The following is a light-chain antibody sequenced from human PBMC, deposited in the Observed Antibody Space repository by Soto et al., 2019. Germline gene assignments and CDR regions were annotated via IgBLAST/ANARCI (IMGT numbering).Light chain of an antibody. Sequence: EIVTTQSPATLSVPPGPRATLSCRASQSVNSNLAWYQQKPGQTPRLLLYRAYTRATGIPDRFSGSGSGTDFTLTISRLEPEDSAVYYCQQRNVWPPVPFGQGTRVEIK. CDR2: RAY. V-gene: IGKV3-15*01. CDR1: QSVNSN. CDR3: QQRNVWPPVP. J-gene: IGKJ5*01.